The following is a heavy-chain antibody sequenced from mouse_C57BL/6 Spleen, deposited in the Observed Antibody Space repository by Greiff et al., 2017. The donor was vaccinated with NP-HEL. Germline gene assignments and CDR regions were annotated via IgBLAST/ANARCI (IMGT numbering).Heavy chain of an antibody. CDR1: GFTFSSYG. J-gene: IGHJ1*03. V-gene: IGHV5-6*01. CDR3: ARHPRGYFDV. CDR2: ISSGGSYT. Sequence: EVKLVESGGDLVKPGGSLKLSCAASGFTFSSYGMSWVRQTPDKRLEWVATISSGGSYTYYPDSVKGRFTISRDHAKNTLYLQMSSLKSEDTAMYYCARHPRGYFDVWGTGTTVTVSS. D-gene: IGHD3-3*01.